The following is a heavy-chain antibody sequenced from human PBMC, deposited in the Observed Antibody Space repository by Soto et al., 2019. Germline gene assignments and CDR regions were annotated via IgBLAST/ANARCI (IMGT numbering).Heavy chain of an antibody. CDR2: ISAYNGNT. CDR3: ARVIAAAVVFDF. V-gene: IGHV1-18*01. D-gene: IGHD6-13*01. J-gene: IGHJ5*01. CDR1: GYTFTSYG. Sequence: GASVKVSCKASGYTFTSYGISWVRQAPGQGLEWMGWISAYNGNTNYAQQLQGRVTVTTDTSTSTAYMELRSLRSDDTAVYYCARVIAAAVVFDFWGQRSLVTGSS.